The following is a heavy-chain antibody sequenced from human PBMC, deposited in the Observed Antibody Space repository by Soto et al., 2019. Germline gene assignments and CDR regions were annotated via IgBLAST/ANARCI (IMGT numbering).Heavy chain of an antibody. CDR2: ISSRGRTM. CDR1: GFTFSDYY. V-gene: IGHV3-11*01. D-gene: IGHD3-16*02. J-gene: IGHJ4*02. CDR3: ARAPKDAIWGSYRTTYFDC. Sequence: PGGSLRLSCAVSGFTFSDYYMSWIRQAPGKGREKISHISSRGRTMYYADYVEGRFNNSRDNAKNSLYLQMNSLRAEDTAVYYCARAPKDAIWGSYRTTYFDCWGQGTLVTVSS.